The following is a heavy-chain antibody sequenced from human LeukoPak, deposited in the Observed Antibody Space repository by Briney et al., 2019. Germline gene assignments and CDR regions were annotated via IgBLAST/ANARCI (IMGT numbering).Heavy chain of an antibody. V-gene: IGHV3-11*05. CDR3: ARGYSGYDYGY. Sequence: LSLTCTVSGGSISSGGYYWSWIRQHPGKGLEWISYISSSSSYTSYADSVKGRFTISRDNAKNSLYLQMNSLRAEDTAVYYCARGYSGYDYGYWGQGTLVTVSS. D-gene: IGHD5-12*01. J-gene: IGHJ4*02. CDR1: GGSISSGGYY. CDR2: ISSSSSYT.